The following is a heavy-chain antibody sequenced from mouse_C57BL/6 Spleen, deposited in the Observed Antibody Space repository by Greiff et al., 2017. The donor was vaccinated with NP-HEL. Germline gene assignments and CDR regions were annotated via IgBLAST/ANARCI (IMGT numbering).Heavy chain of an antibody. V-gene: IGHV5-17*01. CDR3: ARITTVRDAMDY. D-gene: IGHD1-1*01. J-gene: IGHJ4*01. CDR2: ISSGSSTI. Sequence: EVMLVESGGGLVKPGGSLKLSCAASGFTFSDYGMHWVRQAPEKGLEWVAYISSGSSTIYYADTVKGRFTISRDNAKNTLFLQMTSLRSEDTAMYYCARITTVRDAMDYWGQGTSVTVAA. CDR1: GFTFSDYG.